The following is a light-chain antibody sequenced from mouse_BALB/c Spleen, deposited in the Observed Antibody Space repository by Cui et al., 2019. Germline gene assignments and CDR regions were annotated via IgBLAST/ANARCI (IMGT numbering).Light chain of an antibody. CDR3: QQHYSTPWT. CDR1: QDVSTT. Sequence: DIVMTQSHKFMSTSVGDRVSITCKASQDVSTTVAWYQQKPGQSPKLLIYWATTRQTGVPDRFTGSGAGADYTLTISSEQAEDLALYYCQQHYSTPWTFGGGTKLEIK. J-gene: IGKJ1*01. CDR2: WAT. V-gene: IGKV6-25*01.